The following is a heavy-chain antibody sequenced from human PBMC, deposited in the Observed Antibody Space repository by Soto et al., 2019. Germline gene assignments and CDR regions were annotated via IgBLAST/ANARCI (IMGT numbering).Heavy chain of an antibody. Sequence: EVQLVESGGGLVQPGGSLRLSCAASGFTFSTYWMHWVRXXPGKGLEWVSRINTDGSTTNHADSVKGRFTISRDNAKNTXXXXXXXXXXXXXXXXXXXXXXXXXXXXWGQGTLVTVSS. J-gene: IGHJ4*02. CDR2: INTDGSTT. CDR1: GFTFSTYW. V-gene: IGHV3-74*01. CDR3: XXXXXXXXXX.